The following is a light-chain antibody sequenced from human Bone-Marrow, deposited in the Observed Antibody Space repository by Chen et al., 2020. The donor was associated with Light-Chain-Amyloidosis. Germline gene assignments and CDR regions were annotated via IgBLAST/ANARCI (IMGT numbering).Light chain of an antibody. CDR1: RSDVGGYNH. CDR3: SSYTNSRTLV. Sequence: QSALTQPASVSGSPGQSITISCTGTRSDVGGYNHVSWYQQHPGKAPKLMIYDVSNRPSAVSHRFSGSKSGNTASLTIAGLQAEDEADCYCSSYTNSRTLVFGGGTKLTVL. CDR2: DVS. J-gene: IGLJ2*01. V-gene: IGLV2-14*03.